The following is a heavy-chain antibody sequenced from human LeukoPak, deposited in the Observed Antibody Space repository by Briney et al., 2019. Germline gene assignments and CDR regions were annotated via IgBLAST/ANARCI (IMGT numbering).Heavy chain of an antibody. CDR3: VRVQLERRPHYYYYMDV. D-gene: IGHD1-1*01. CDR2: IYPGDSDT. J-gene: IGHJ6*03. Sequence: PGESLKISCKGSGYSFTSYWIGWVRQMPGKGLEWMGIIYPGDSDTRCSPSFQGQVTISADKSISTAYLQWSSLKASDTAMYYCVRVQLERRPHYYYYMDVWGKGTTVTVSS. CDR1: GYSFTSYW. V-gene: IGHV5-51*01.